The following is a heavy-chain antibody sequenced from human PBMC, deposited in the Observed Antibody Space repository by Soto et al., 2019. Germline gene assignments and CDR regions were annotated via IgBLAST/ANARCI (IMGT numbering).Heavy chain of an antibody. D-gene: IGHD4-17*01. CDR2: IYWDDDK. CDR1: GFSLSTSGVG. V-gene: IGHV2-5*02. J-gene: IGHJ4*02. CDR3: AHSHGDYQRRSFDY. Sequence: QITLKESGPTLVKPTQTLTLTCTFSGFSLSTSGVGVGWIRQPPGKALEWLALIYWDDDKRYSPSLKSRLTITKDTSKNQVVLTMTNMDPVDTATYCCAHSHGDYQRRSFDYWGQGTLVTVSS.